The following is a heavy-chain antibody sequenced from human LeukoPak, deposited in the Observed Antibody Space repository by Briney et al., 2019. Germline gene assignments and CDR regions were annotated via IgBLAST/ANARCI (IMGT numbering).Heavy chain of an antibody. CDR3: ARRPNWEDAFDI. J-gene: IGHJ3*02. Sequence: GGSLRLSCAASWFSVSTSYMTWVRQAAGKGLEWVSVIYRGGTTYYADSVQGRFTISRHNSENTLYLQMSSLRTEDTAMYYCARRPNWEDAFDIWGQGTVVTVSS. V-gene: IGHV3-53*04. CDR2: IYRGGTT. D-gene: IGHD7-27*01. CDR1: WFSVSTSY.